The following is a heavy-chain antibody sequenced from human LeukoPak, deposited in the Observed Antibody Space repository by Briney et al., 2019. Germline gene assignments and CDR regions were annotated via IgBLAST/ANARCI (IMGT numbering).Heavy chain of an antibody. CDR1: GFTFSTYS. J-gene: IGHJ4*01. D-gene: IGHD4-17*01. CDR3: ARNDYGDYGIVY. Sequence: GGSLSLSCLSSGFTFSTYSMSWVRQAPGKGLEWVSYISRMASSIYYADSVKDRSTTSRDNAKNSLYRQMNSLRAKRTAIYVCARNDYGDYGIVYWGHETLVTVS. V-gene: IGHV3-21*01. CDR2: ISRMASSI.